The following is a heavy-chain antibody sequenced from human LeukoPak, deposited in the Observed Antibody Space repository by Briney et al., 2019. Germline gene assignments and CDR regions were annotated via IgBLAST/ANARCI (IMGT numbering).Heavy chain of an antibody. CDR2: IWYDGSVT. V-gene: IGHV3-33*06. CDR1: GFPFSFYA. Sequence: GGSLRLSCAASGFPFSFYAMHWVRQAPGKGLEWVAIIWYDGSVTYYEDSVKGRFTISRDNSKSTLYLQMDSLRAEDTAVYYCAKHGSGRNNFDPLDHWGQGTLVTVSS. CDR3: AKHGSGRNNFDPLDH. D-gene: IGHD1-26*01. J-gene: IGHJ4*02.